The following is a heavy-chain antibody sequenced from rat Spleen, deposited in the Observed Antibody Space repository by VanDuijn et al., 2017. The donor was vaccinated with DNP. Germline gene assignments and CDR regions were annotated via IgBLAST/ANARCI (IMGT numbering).Heavy chain of an antibody. CDR2: VNQDSSTI. J-gene: IGHJ2*01. CDR3: AREEFGVDY. D-gene: IGHD4-3*01. Sequence: EVKLVESGGGLVQPGRSLKLSCAASGFNFNDYWMGWVRQAPGKGLEWIGEVNQDSSTIKYTPSLKDKFTISRDNAQNTLYLQMSKLGSEDTAIYYCAREEFGVDYWGQGVMVTVSS. CDR1: GFNFNDYW. V-gene: IGHV4-2*01.